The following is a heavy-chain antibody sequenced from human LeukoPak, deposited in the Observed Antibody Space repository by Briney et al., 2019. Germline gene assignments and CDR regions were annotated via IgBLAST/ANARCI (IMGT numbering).Heavy chain of an antibody. V-gene: IGHV3-23*01. CDR2: NTGSVE. CDR1: GFTLSNFA. CDR3: AKIPYDYIWGSYRYRDDAFDI. J-gene: IGHJ3*02. D-gene: IGHD3-16*02. Sequence: RTGGSLRLSCTASGFTLSNFAMSWVRRAPGKGLEWVSGNTGSVEYYANSVKGRFTISRDNSKNTLYLQMNSLRAEDTAVYYCAKIPYDYIWGSYRYRDDAFDIWGQGTMVTVSS.